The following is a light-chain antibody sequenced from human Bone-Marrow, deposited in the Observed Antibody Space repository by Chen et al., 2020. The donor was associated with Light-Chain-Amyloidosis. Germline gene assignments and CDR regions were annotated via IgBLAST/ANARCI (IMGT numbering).Light chain of an antibody. CDR3: QQYYSTLPFT. V-gene: IGKV1-8*01. CDR1: QGISSY. J-gene: IGKJ3*01. Sequence: AIRMTQSPSSLSASTGDRVTITCRASQGISSYLAWYQQKPGKAPKLLIYAASTLQSGVPSRFSGSGSGTDFTLTISCLQSEDFATYYCQQYYSTLPFTFGPGTKVDIK. CDR2: AAS.